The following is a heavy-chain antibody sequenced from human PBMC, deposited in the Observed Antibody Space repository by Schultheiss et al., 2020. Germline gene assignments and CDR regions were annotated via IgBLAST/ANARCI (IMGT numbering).Heavy chain of an antibody. CDR2: MWYGASNK. V-gene: IGHV3-33*01. D-gene: IGHD3-16*02. Sequence: GGSLRLSCVASGLTLSNYGVHWVRQAPGKGLEWVAVMWYGASNKKYADSVRGRFAISRDHAENSLYLQMNSLRAEDTAVYYCARGTGDYVWGSYRYSGPLDYWGQGTLVTVSS. CDR3: ARGTGDYVWGSYRYSGPLDY. J-gene: IGHJ4*02. CDR1: GLTLSNYG.